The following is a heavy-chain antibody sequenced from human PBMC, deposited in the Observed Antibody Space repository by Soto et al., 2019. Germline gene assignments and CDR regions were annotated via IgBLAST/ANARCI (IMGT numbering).Heavy chain of an antibody. J-gene: IGHJ4*02. D-gene: IGHD1-1*01. CDR1: GYTFTGYY. Sequence: ASVKVSCKASGYTFTGYYMHWVRQAPGQGFEWMGWINPNSGGTNYAQKFQGRVTMTRDTSISTVYMELSRLRSDDTAVYYCAGNWNDGDDYFDYWGQGTLVSVSS. V-gene: IGHV1-2*02. CDR3: AGNWNDGDDYFDY. CDR2: INPNSGGT.